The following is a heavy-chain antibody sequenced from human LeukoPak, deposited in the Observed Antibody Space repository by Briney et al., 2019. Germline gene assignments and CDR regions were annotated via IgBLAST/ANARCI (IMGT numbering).Heavy chain of an antibody. D-gene: IGHD5-18*01. CDR1: GGSISNYY. CDR3: VREANTGGYSHGYEYYDY. V-gene: IGHV4-59*01. J-gene: IGHJ4*02. Sequence: PSETLSLTCTVSGGSISNYYWNWIRQPPGKGLEWIGYTYRSGSTTYNPSLKSRVTISVDTSKSQFSLSLRSVTAADTAVYYCVREANTGGYSHGYEYYDYWGQGTLVTVSS. CDR2: TYRSGST.